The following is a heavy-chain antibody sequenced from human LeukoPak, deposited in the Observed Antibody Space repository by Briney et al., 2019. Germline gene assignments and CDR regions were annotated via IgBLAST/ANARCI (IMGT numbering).Heavy chain of an antibody. CDR3: AKSRVEYCSSTSCFCPFDY. J-gene: IGHJ4*02. CDR2: IIPIFGTA. D-gene: IGHD2-2*01. Sequence: GASVKVSCKASGGTFSSYAISWVRQAPGQGLEWMGGIIPIFGTANYAQKFQGRVTITADESTSTAYMELSSLRSEDTAVYYCAKSRVEYCSSTSCFCPFDYWGQGTLVTVSS. V-gene: IGHV1-69*13. CDR1: GGTFSSYA.